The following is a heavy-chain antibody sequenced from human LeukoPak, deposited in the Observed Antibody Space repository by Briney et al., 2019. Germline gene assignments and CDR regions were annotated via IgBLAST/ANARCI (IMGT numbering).Heavy chain of an antibody. CDR2: IGGGGRDT. Sequence: GGSLRLSCAASGFTFSTYAMSWVRQAPGKGLEWLSTIGGGGRDTFYANSVKGRFTVSRDNSKNTLYLQMSSLRAEDTAVYFCAKNRGANYYNYYMDVWGKGTTVTVSS. D-gene: IGHD4/OR15-4a*01. V-gene: IGHV3-23*01. CDR1: GFTFSTYA. J-gene: IGHJ6*03. CDR3: AKNRGANYYNYYMDV.